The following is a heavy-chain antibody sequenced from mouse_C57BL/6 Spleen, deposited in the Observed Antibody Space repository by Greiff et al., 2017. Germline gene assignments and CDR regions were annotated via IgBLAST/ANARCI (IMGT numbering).Heavy chain of an antibody. Sequence: VQLMESGPELVKPGASVKLSCKASGYTFTSYDINWVKQRPGQGLEWIGWIYPRDGSTKYNEKFKGKDTLTVDTSSSTAYMELHSLTSEDSAVDFCAREFITTVVRYFDVWGTGTTVTVSS. D-gene: IGHD1-1*01. CDR3: AREFITTVVRYFDV. V-gene: IGHV1-85*01. J-gene: IGHJ1*03. CDR2: IYPRDGST. CDR1: GYTFTSYD.